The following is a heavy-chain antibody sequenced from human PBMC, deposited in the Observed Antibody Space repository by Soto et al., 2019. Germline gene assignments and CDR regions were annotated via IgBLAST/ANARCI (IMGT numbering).Heavy chain of an antibody. V-gene: IGHV1-69*01. CDR1: GGTFSSYA. CDR3: ARDLGDLSPHIGGGYGMDV. Sequence: QVQLVQSGAEVKKPGSSVKVSCKASGGTFSSYAISWVRQAPAQGLEWMGGIIPIFGTANYAQKFQGRVTITADESTSTAYMELSSLRSEDTAVYYCARDLGDLSPHIGGGYGMDVWGQGTTVTVSS. D-gene: IGHD3-16*02. CDR2: IIPIFGTA. J-gene: IGHJ6*02.